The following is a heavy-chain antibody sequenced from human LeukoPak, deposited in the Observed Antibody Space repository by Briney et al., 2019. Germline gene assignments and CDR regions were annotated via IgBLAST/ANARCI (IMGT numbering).Heavy chain of an antibody. D-gene: IGHD3-10*01. Sequence: SETLSLTCTVSGGSIRSYYRSWIRQPPGKGLEWIGHIYYSGRTNYNPSLKSRVTISVDTSKNQFSLKLSSVTAADTAVYYCAGGGGWFDSWGQGTLVTVSS. CDR2: IYYSGRT. J-gene: IGHJ5*01. V-gene: IGHV4-59*01. CDR3: AGGGGWFDS. CDR1: GGSIRSYY.